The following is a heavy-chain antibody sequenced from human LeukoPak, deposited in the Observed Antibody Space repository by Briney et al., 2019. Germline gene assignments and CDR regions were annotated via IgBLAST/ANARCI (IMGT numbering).Heavy chain of an antibody. CDR2: IYYSGST. Sequence: SETLSLTCTVSGGSISSYSWSWIRQPPGKGLEWMGYIYYSGSTNYNPSLKSRVTISVDTSKNQFSLKLSSVTAADTAVYYCARMRRVAAAGHIDYWGQGTLVTVSS. D-gene: IGHD6-13*01. CDR3: ARMRRVAAAGHIDY. J-gene: IGHJ4*02. CDR1: GGSISSYS. V-gene: IGHV4-59*01.